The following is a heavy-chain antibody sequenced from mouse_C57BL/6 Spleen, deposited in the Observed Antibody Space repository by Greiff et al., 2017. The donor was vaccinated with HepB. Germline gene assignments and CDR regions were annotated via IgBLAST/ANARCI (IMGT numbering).Heavy chain of an antibody. J-gene: IGHJ2*01. V-gene: IGHV1-22*01. CDR3: ARFTTVVALDY. CDR1: GYTFTDYN. Sequence: EVQLQQSGPELVKPGASVKMSCKASGYTFTDYNMHWVKQSHGKSLEWIGYINPNNGGTSDNQKFKGKATLTVNKSSSTAYMELRSLTSEDSAVYYCARFTTVVALDYWGQGTTLTVSS. CDR2: INPNNGGT. D-gene: IGHD1-1*01.